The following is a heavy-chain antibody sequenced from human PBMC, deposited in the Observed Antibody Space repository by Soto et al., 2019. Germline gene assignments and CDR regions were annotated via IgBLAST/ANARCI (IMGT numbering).Heavy chain of an antibody. Sequence: QVQLVQSGAEVKKPGASVKASCKASGYIFTNHYIHWVRQAPGQGLAWMGIINPSGGSTNYLQKFQGRITMTRDTSTSTVYMELSSLRSEDTAVYFCARADYYDSSGFYYDCWGQGTLVTVSS. CDR2: INPSGGST. J-gene: IGHJ4*02. CDR3: ARADYYDSSGFYYDC. D-gene: IGHD3-22*01. CDR1: GYIFTNHY. V-gene: IGHV1-46*01.